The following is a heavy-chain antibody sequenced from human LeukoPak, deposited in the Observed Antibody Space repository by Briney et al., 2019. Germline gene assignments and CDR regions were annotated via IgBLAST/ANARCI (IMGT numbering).Heavy chain of an antibody. D-gene: IGHD6-19*01. J-gene: IGHJ4*02. V-gene: IGHV4-59*01. Sequence: SETLSLTCTVSGGSISSYYWSWIRQPPGKGLEWIGYIHYSGSTNYNPSLKSRVTISVDTSKNQFSLKLSSVTAADTAVYYCARAPGIAVAFDYWGQGTLVTVSS. CDR1: GGSISSYY. CDR2: IHYSGST. CDR3: ARAPGIAVAFDY.